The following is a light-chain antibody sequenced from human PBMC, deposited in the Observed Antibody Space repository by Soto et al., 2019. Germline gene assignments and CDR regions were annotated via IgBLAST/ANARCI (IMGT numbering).Light chain of an antibody. V-gene: IGKV3-20*01. CDR1: QSVSSSY. Sequence: EIVLTQSPGTLXXXPGERAXXSCRASQSVSSSYLAWYQQKPGQAPRLLIYGASSRATGIPDRFSGSGSGTDFTLTISRLEPEDFAVYYCQQYGSSPLYTFGQGTKLEIK. CDR2: GAS. J-gene: IGKJ2*01. CDR3: QQYGSSPLYT.